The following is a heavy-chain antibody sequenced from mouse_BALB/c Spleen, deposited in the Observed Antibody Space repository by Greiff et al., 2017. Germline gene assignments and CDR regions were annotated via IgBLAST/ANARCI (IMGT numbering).Heavy chain of an antibody. V-gene: IGHV5-12-2*01. CDR1: GFTFSSYT. Sequence: DVHLVESGGGLVQPGGSLKLSCAASGFTFSSYTMSWVRQTPEKRLEWVAYISNGGGSTYYPDTVKGRFTISRDNAKNTLYLQMSSLKSEDTAMYYCARHDTYYYAMDYWGQGTSVTVSS. CDR3: ARHDTYYYAMDY. J-gene: IGHJ4*01. CDR2: ISNGGGST.